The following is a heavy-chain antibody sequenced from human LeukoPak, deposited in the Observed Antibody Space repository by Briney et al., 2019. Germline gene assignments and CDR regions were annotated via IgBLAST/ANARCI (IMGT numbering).Heavy chain of an antibody. CDR1: GFMFSHFG. Sequence: GGSLRLSCAASGFMFSHFGMHWVRQASGKGLEWVGRIRSKANSYATAYAASVKGRFTISRDDSKNTAYLQMNSLKTEDTAVYYCTRHGRTTVTTSSGENWGQGTLVTVSS. D-gene: IGHD4-17*01. CDR3: TRHGRTTVTTSSGEN. CDR2: IRSKANSYAT. V-gene: IGHV3-73*01. J-gene: IGHJ4*02.